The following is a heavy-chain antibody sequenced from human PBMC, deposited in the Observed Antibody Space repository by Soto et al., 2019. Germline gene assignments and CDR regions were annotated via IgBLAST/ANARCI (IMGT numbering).Heavy chain of an antibody. CDR3: ARGQRGYSYGYIGFVRGETFDY. CDR1: GGSFSGSY. J-gene: IGHJ4*02. CDR2: INHSGST. V-gene: IGHV4-34*01. Sequence: KTSETLSLTCTVYGGSFSGSYWSWIRQPPGKGLEWIGEINHSGSTNYNPSLKSRVTISVDTSKNQFSLKLSSVTAADTAVYYCARGQRGYSYGYIGFVRGETFDYWGQGTLVTVSS. D-gene: IGHD5-18*01.